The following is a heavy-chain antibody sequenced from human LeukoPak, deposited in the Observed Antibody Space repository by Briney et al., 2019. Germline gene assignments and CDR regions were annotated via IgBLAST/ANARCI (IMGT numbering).Heavy chain of an antibody. V-gene: IGHV4-38-2*02. D-gene: IGHD3-16*02. J-gene: IGHJ4*02. CDR1: GYSISSGYY. CDR2: IYHSGST. CDR3: ARGGDFSGYFDY. Sequence: SETLSLTCTVSGYSISSGYYWGWIRQPPGKGLEWIGSIYHSGSTHYNPSLKSRVTISVDTSKNQFSLKLSSVTAADTAVYYCARGGDFSGYFDYWGQGTLVTVSS.